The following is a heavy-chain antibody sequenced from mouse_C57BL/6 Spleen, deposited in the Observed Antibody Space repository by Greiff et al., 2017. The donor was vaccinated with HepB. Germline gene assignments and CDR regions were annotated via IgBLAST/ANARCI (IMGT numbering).Heavy chain of an antibody. CDR1: GFNIKDDY. J-gene: IGHJ3*01. CDR3: TTGDDYDGSFAY. Sequence: EVQLQQSGAELVRPGASVKLSCTASGFNIKDDYMHWVKQRPEQGLEWIGWIDPENGDTEYASKFKGKATITADTSSNTAYLHLSSLTSEDTAVYYCTTGDDYDGSFAYWGQGTLVTVSA. D-gene: IGHD2-4*01. V-gene: IGHV14-4*01. CDR2: IDPENGDT.